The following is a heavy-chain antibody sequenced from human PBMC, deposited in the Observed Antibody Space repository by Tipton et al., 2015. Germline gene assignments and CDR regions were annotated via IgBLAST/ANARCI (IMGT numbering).Heavy chain of an antibody. V-gene: IGHV3-53*01. D-gene: IGHD6-19*01. Sequence: SLRLSCAASGFTVGTNYMNWVRQAPGQGLEWVSVIYGGGTTYYADSVKGRFSISRDNFKNTLYLQMHSLRSEDTAVYYCARLRYSSGWYSRHYYYGMDVWGQGITVTVSS. CDR3: ARLRYSSGWYSRHYYYGMDV. CDR1: GFTVGTNY. J-gene: IGHJ6*02. CDR2: IYGGGTT.